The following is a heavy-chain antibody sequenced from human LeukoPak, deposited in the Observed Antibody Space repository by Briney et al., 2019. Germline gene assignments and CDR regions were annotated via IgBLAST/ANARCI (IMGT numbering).Heavy chain of an antibody. CDR2: LYYGVNT. J-gene: IGHJ6*03. Sequence: PSETLSLTCTVSGDSVTTTNFYWGWIRQAPGKGLEWIGSLYYGVNTYYKPSLKSRVTISVDTSRNQFSLILTSVTAADTGVYYCARLRVQQLASSYYMDVWGKGTTVTVSS. D-gene: IGHD6-13*01. V-gene: IGHV4-39*01. CDR3: ARLRVQQLASSYYMDV. CDR1: GDSVTTTNFY.